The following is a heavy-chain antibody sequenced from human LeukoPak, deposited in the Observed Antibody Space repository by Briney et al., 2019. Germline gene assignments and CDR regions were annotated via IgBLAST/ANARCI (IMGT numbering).Heavy chain of an antibody. J-gene: IGHJ4*02. CDR1: GFTFSSYS. Sequence: PGGSLRLSCAASGFTFSSYSMNWVRQAPGKGLEWVSSISSSSSYIYYADSVKGRFTISRDNAKNSLYLQMNSLRAEDTAVYYCARDHGRYCSSTSCPEDYWGQGTLVTVSS. D-gene: IGHD2-2*01. CDR3: ARDHGRYCSSTSCPEDY. CDR2: ISSSSSYI. V-gene: IGHV3-21*01.